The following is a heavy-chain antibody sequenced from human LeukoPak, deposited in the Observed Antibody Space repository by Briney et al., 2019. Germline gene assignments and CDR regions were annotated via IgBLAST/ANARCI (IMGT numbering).Heavy chain of an antibody. V-gene: IGHV3-7*04. J-gene: IGHJ4*02. D-gene: IGHD3-10*01. Sequence: GGSLRLSCAASGFTFNRYWMSCVRQAPGKGLEWVANIKHDGSEAHYVDSVKGRFTISRDNAKNSLSLQMNSLNVDDTGVYFCTRDALFGSGRTHLDFWSQGTLVSVSS. CDR3: TRDALFGSGRTHLDF. CDR2: IKHDGSEA. CDR1: GFTFNRYW.